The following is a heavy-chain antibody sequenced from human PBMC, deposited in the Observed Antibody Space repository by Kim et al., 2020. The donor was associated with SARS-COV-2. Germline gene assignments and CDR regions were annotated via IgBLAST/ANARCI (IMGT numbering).Heavy chain of an antibody. CDR1: GYTFTSYA. J-gene: IGHJ4*02. CDR3: ARDGRGAAAEGDY. D-gene: IGHD6-13*01. V-gene: IGHV1-3*01. Sequence: ASVKVSCKASGYTFTSYAMHWVRQAPGQRLEWMGWINAGNGNTKYSQKFQGRVTITRDTSASTAYMELSSLRSEDTAVYYCARDGRGAAAEGDYRGQGTLVTVSS. CDR2: INAGNGNT.